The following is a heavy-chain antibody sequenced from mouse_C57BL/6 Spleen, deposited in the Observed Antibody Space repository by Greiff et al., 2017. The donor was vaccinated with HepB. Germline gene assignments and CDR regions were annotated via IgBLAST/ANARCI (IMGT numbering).Heavy chain of an antibody. J-gene: IGHJ2*01. V-gene: IGHV14-1*01. D-gene: IGHD2-4*01. CDR1: GFNIKDYY. CDR3: TTLYDYNFDY. Sequence: EVQLQQSGAELVRPGASVKLSCTASGFNIKDYYMHWVKQRPEQGLEWIGRIDPEDGDTEYAPKFQGKVTMTADTSSNTAYLQLSSLTSEDTAVYSGTTLYDYNFDYWGQGTTLTVSS. CDR2: IDPEDGDT.